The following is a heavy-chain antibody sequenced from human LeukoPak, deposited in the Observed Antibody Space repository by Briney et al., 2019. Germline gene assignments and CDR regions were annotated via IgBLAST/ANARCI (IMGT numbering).Heavy chain of an antibody. CDR3: ARDRRAVAGYYYYYMDV. CDR1: GGSISSGSYY. J-gene: IGHJ6*03. CDR2: IYTSGST. Sequence: SETLSLTCTVSGGSISSGSYYWSWIRQPAGKGLEWIGRIYTSGSTNYNPSLKSRVTISVDTSKNQFSLKLSSVTAADTAVYYCARDRRAVAGYYYYYMDVWGKGTTVTISS. D-gene: IGHD6-19*01. V-gene: IGHV4-61*02.